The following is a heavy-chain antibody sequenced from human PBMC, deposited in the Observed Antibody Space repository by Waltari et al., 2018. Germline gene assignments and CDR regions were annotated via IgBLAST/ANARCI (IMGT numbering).Heavy chain of an antibody. CDR1: GGPISRTL. J-gene: IGHJ4*02. V-gene: IGHV4-59*01. CDR3: ARFVRGRYFDY. CDR2: IDYTGST. D-gene: IGHD6-6*01. Sequence: QVQLQESGPGLLKPSETPSLTCTVSGGPISRTLWTWIRQSPGKGLEWIGNIDYTGSTKYNPSLRSRVTISVDTSKTQFSLRLSSVTAADTAVYYCARFVRGRYFDYWGQGSLATVSS.